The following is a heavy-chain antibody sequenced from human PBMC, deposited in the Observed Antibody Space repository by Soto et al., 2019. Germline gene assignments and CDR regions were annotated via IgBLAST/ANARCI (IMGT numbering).Heavy chain of an antibody. CDR3: ARRSYYYYMDV. V-gene: IGHV4-59*08. Sequence: PLETLSLTCTVSGGSISSYYWSWIRQPPGKGLEWIGYIYYSGSTNYNPSLKSRVTISVDTSKNQFSLKLSSVTAADTAVYYCARRSYYYYMDVWGKGTTVTVSS. CDR2: IYYSGST. CDR1: GGSISSYY. J-gene: IGHJ6*03.